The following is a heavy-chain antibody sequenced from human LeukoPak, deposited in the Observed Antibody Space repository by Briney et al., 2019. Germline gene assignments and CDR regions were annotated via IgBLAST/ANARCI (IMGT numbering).Heavy chain of an antibody. CDR2: INWNGGST. D-gene: IGHD1-26*01. Sequence: GGSLRLSCAASGFTFDDYGMSWVRQAPGKGLEWVSGINWNGGSTGYADSVKGRFTISRDNAKNSLYLQVNSLRAEDTALYYCAREGVGATSRTYYYYMDVWGKGTTVTVSS. J-gene: IGHJ6*03. V-gene: IGHV3-20*04. CDR3: AREGVGATSRTYYYYMDV. CDR1: GFTFDDYG.